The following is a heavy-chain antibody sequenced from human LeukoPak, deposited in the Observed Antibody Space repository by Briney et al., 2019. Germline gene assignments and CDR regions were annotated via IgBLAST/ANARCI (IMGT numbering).Heavy chain of an antibody. V-gene: IGHV4-34*01. CDR1: GGSSSGYY. D-gene: IGHD1-26*01. Sequence: SETLSLTCAVYGGSSSGYYWSWIRQPPGKGLEWIGEINHSGSTNYNPSLKSRVTISVDTSKNQFSLKLSSVTAADTAVYYCARGGAPSSRTFFYYYYGMDVWGQGTTVTVSS. CDR2: INHSGST. CDR3: ARGGAPSSRTFFYYYYGMDV. J-gene: IGHJ6*02.